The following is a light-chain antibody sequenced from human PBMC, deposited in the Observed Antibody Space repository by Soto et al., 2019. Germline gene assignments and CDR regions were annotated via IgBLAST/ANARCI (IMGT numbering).Light chain of an antibody. Sequence: IVLTQSPATLSLSPGERATLSCRAGQSISTYLAWYQQKSGQAPRLLIYDASNRATGTPARFSGSGSETEFTLTISSLQSEDLAVYYCQQYANWPKTFGQGTKVDI. V-gene: IGKV3-11*01. CDR2: DAS. CDR3: QQYANWPKT. J-gene: IGKJ1*01. CDR1: QSISTY.